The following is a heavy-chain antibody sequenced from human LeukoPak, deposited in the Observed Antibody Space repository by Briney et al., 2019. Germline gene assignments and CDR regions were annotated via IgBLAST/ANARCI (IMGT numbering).Heavy chain of an antibody. Sequence: GASVKVSCKASGYTFTSYDINWVRQATGQGLEWMGWMNPNSGNTGYVQKFQGRVTMTRNTSISTAYMELSSLRSEDTAVYYCARGVRFGELLDYWGQGTLVTVSS. V-gene: IGHV1-8*01. CDR1: GYTFTSYD. CDR2: MNPNSGNT. CDR3: ARGVRFGELLDY. D-gene: IGHD3-10*01. J-gene: IGHJ4*02.